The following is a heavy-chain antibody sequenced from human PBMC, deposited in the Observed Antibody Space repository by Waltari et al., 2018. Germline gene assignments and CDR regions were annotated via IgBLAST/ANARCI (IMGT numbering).Heavy chain of an antibody. CDR2: TYHDGTT. D-gene: IGHD2-2*03. V-gene: IGHV4-38-2*01. CDR3: TRQALGYCTSAACRRLES. Sequence: QIQLQESGPGLLKPSETLSLTCDVSTYAINSGFYWRWIRQPPGRGLEWIATTYHDGTTFYNPSLKSRVTISMDTSKNQFFLKLNSVTAADTAMYYCTRQALGYCTSAACRRLESWGQGTLVTVSS. J-gene: IGHJ4*02. CDR1: TYAINSGFY.